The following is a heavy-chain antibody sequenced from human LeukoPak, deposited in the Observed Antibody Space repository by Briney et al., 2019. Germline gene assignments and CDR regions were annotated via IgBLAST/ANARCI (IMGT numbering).Heavy chain of an antibody. D-gene: IGHD3-3*01. CDR2: IIPILGIA. CDR1: GGTFSSYA. J-gene: IGHJ4*02. V-gene: IGHV1-69*04. Sequence: ASVKVSCKASGGTFSSYAISWVRQAPGQGLEWMGRIIPILGIANYAQKFQGRVTITADKSTSTAYMELSSLRSEDTAVYYCARDRYYDFWSGYYHFDYWGQGTLVTVSS. CDR3: ARDRYYDFWSGYYHFDY.